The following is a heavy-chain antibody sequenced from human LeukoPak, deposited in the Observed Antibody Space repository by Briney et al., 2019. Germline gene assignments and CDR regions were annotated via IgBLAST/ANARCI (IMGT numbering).Heavy chain of an antibody. CDR1: GGSINSYY. CDR2: IYYSGST. Sequence: PSETLSLTCTVSGGSINSYYWSWIRQPPGKGLEWIANIYYSGSTNYNPSLKSRVTISVDTSKNQFSLTLSSVTAADTAVYYCARQPGGTAAFDLWGQGTMVTVSS. J-gene: IGHJ3*01. CDR3: ARQPGGTAAFDL. V-gene: IGHV4-59*08. D-gene: IGHD1-14*01.